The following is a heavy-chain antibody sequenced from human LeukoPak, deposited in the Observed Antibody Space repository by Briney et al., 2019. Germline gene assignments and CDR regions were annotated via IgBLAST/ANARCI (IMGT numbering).Heavy chain of an antibody. CDR3: ARGSGWYSGIFDY. J-gene: IGHJ4*02. V-gene: IGHV3-30-3*01. Sequence: GGSLRLSCAASGFTFSSYAMHWVRQATGKGLEWVAVISYDGSNKYYADSVKGRFTISRDNSKNTLYLQMNSLRAEDTAVYYCARGSGWYSGIFDYWGQGTLVTVSS. CDR1: GFTFSSYA. D-gene: IGHD6-19*01. CDR2: ISYDGSNK.